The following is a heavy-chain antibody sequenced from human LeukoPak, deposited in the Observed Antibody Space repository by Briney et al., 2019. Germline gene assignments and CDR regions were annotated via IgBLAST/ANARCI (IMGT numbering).Heavy chain of an antibody. Sequence: GGSLRLSCIGSGFIFDDYGLSWFRQAPGKGLEWVGFIRGKIYGGTTEYAASVQGRFSLSRDDSKNSAYLQMNSLKPEDTGIYYCTRDWWRLGFEGWDQGTLVTVSS. D-gene: IGHD2-21*01. J-gene: IGHJ4*02. CDR2: IRGKIYGGTT. CDR1: GFIFDDYG. CDR3: TRDWWRLGFEG. V-gene: IGHV3-49*03.